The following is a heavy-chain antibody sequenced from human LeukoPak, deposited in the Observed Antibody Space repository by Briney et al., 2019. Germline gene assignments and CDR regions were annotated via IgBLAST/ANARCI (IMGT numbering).Heavy chain of an antibody. V-gene: IGHV1-18*01. CDR2: ISAYNGNT. CDR1: GYTFTSYG. D-gene: IGHD3-10*01. J-gene: IGHJ4*02. Sequence: ASVKVSCKASGYTFTSYGFSWVRQAPGQGLEWMGWISAYNGNTNYAQKFQGRVTMTRDTSTSTVYMELSSLRSEDTAVYYCARDRYYGSGSSDYWGQGTLVTVSS. CDR3: ARDRYYGSGSSDY.